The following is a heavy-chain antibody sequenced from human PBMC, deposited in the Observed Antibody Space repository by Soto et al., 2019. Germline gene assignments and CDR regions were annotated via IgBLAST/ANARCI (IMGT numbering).Heavy chain of an antibody. V-gene: IGHV3-30-3*01. CDR2: ISYDGSNK. CDR3: AIEDHTAMVTFSIDY. J-gene: IGHJ4*02. CDR1: GFTFSSYA. Sequence: QVQLVESGGGVVQPGRSLRLSCAASGFTFSSYAMHWVRQAPGKGLEWVAVISYDGSNKYYADSVKGRFTISRDNSKNTLYLQMNSLRAEDTAVYYCAIEDHTAMVTFSIDYWGQGTLVTVSS. D-gene: IGHD5-18*01.